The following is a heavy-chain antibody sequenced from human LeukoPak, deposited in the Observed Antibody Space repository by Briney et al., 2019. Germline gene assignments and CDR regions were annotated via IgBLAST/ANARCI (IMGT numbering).Heavy chain of an antibody. CDR2: INPNSGGT. Sequence: ASVKVSCKASGYTFSGYNMHWVRQAPGQGLEWMGWINPNSGGTNYAQKFQGRVTMTRDTSISTAYMELSRLRSDDTAVYYCARDQEYYDSSGYFLWGQGTLVTVSS. J-gene: IGHJ4*02. D-gene: IGHD3-22*01. CDR1: GYTFSGYN. V-gene: IGHV1-2*02. CDR3: ARDQEYYDSSGYFL.